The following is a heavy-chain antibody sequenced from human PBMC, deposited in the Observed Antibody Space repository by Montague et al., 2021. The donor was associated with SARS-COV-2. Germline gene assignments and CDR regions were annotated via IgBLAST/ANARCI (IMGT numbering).Heavy chain of an antibody. Sequence: SETLSLTCTVSGGSISSYYWSWIRQPPGKGLEWIGYIYYSGSTNYNPSLKSRVTISVDTSKNQFSLKLTSVTAADTAVYYCARGRDGYYHRSAHFDYWGQGTLVTVSS. J-gene: IGHJ4*02. D-gene: IGHD3-22*01. CDR2: IYYSGST. CDR3: ARGRDGYYHRSAHFDY. CDR1: GGSISSYY. V-gene: IGHV4-59*01.